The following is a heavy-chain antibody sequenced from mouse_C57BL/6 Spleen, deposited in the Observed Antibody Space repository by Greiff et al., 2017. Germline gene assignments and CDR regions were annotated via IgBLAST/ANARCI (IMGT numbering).Heavy chain of an antibody. CDR2: INPNNGGT. CDR1: GYTFTDYN. J-gene: IGHJ4*01. D-gene: IGHD1-1*01. V-gene: IGHV1-18*01. CDR3: ARGRPNYYGSSYGYAMDY. Sequence: EVQLQQSGPELVKPGASVKIPCKASGYTFTDYNMDWVKQSHGKSLEWIGDINPNNGGTIYNQKFKGKATLTVDKSSSTAYMELRSLTSEDTAVYYCARGRPNYYGSSYGYAMDYWGQGTSVTVSS.